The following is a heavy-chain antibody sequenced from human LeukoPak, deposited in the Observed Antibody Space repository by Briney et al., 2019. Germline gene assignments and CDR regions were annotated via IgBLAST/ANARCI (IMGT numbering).Heavy chain of an antibody. Sequence: ASVKVSCKASGYTFTGYYMHWVRQAPGQGLEWMGRINPNSGGTNYAQKFQGRVTMTRDTSISTAYMELSRLRSDDTAVYYCARREVVRGVIPPIDYWGQGTLVTVSS. D-gene: IGHD3-10*01. J-gene: IGHJ4*02. CDR1: GYTFTGYY. CDR2: INPNSGGT. V-gene: IGHV1-2*06. CDR3: ARREVVRGVIPPIDY.